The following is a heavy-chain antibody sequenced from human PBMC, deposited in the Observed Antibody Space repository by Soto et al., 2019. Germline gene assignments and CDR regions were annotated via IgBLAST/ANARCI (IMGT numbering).Heavy chain of an antibody. CDR3: TRDQLLSTFDP. V-gene: IGHV3-49*03. CDR2: IRSKAYGGTT. J-gene: IGHJ5*02. D-gene: IGHD3-10*01. Sequence: GGSLRLSCTASGFTFGDYAMSWFRQAPGKGLEWVGFIRSKAYGGTTEYAAFVKGSFTISRDDSKSIAYLQMNSLKTEDTAVYYCTRDQLLSTFDPWGQGTLVTVSS. CDR1: GFTFGDYA.